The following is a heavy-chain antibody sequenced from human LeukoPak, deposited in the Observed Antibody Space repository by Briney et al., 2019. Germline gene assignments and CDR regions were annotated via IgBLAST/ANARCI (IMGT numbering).Heavy chain of an antibody. D-gene: IGHD4-17*01. CDR3: AREGTYGDYGRGPHSMDV. J-gene: IGHJ6*02. V-gene: IGHV4-30-4*01. CDR1: GGSISSGDYY. Sequence: SETLSLTCTVSGGSISSGDYYWSWIRQPPGKGLEWIGYIYYSGSTYYNPSLKSRVTISVDTSKNQFSLKLSSVTAADTAVYYCAREGTYGDYGRGPHSMDVWGQGTTVTVSS. CDR2: IYYSGST.